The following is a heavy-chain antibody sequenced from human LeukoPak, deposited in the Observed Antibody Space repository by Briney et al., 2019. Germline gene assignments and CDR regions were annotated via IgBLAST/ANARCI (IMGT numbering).Heavy chain of an antibody. CDR2: ISWNSGSI. J-gene: IGHJ6*02. V-gene: IGHV3-9*01. CDR3: AKDLDETHYYGMDV. D-gene: IGHD2-2*03. Sequence: GGSLRLSCAASGFTFDDYAMHWVRQAPGKGLEWVSGISWNSGSIGYADSVKGRFTISRDNAKNSLYLQMNSLRAEDTASYYCAKDLDETHYYGMDVWGQGTTVTVSS. CDR1: GFTFDDYA.